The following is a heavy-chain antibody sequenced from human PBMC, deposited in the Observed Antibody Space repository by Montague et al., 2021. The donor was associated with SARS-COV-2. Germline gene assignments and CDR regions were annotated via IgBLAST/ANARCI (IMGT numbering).Heavy chain of an antibody. CDR1: GFTFSSHA. CDR3: VRSFYCSSSSCSGSYCYGMDL. J-gene: IGHJ6*02. D-gene: IGHD2-2*01. V-gene: IGHV3-23*01. CDR2: ISGSGYST. Sequence: SLRLFCAASGFTFSSHAMSWVRQAPGKGLEWVSSISGSGYSTYYVDSVKGWFTISRDNTKSTLHLLMNSLRAEDTDVYYCVRSFYCSSSSCSGSYCYGMDLWGQGTTCTFSS.